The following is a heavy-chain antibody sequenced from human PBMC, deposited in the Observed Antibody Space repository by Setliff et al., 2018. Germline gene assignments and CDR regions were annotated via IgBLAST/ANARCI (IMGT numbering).Heavy chain of an antibody. CDR3: ARVTNWGLDLRFDP. D-gene: IGHD7-27*01. V-gene: IGHV4-34*01. CDR1: GDSFSDYY. CDR2: VNHRGDT. J-gene: IGHJ5*02. Sequence: SETLSLTCAVYGDSFSDYYWSWLRQPPGKGLEWIEEVNHRGDTNYSPSLRGRVTMTVDAARKQLSLKISSMTAADAGVYYCARVTNWGLDLRFDPWGQGILVTVSS.